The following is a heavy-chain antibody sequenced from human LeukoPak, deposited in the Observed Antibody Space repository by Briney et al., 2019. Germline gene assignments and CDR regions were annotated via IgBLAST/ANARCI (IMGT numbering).Heavy chain of an antibody. CDR2: SRNKADSYTT. D-gene: IGHD4-23*01. CDR1: GFTFSDRY. V-gene: IGHV3-72*01. CDR3: ARGGPYGGNSAFDY. Sequence: GGSLRLSCAVSGFTFSDRYMDGGRQAPGKGLEWVGRSRNKADSYTTEHAASVKGRFTISRDDSKNSLYLQMNYLNTEDTAVYYCARGGPYGGNSAFDYWGQGTLVTVSS. J-gene: IGHJ4*02.